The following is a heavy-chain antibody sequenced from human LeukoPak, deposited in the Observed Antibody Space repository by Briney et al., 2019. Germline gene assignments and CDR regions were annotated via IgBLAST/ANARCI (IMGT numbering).Heavy chain of an antibody. D-gene: IGHD3-3*01. CDR2: ISSSSSYI. J-gene: IGHJ4*02. CDR1: GFTFSSYS. Sequence: PGGSLRLSCAASGFTFSSYSMNWVRQAPGKGLEWVSSISSSSSYIYYADSVKGRFTISRDNAKNSLYLQMNSLRAEDTAVYYCARVYYDFWSGYCFDYWGQGTLVTVSS. V-gene: IGHV3-21*01. CDR3: ARVYYDFWSGYCFDY.